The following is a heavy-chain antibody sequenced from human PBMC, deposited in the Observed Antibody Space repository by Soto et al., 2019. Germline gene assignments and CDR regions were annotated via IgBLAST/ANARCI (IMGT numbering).Heavy chain of an antibody. V-gene: IGHV3-23*01. CDR3: PNNVHGWCPAF. J-gene: IGHJ4*02. D-gene: IGHD6-19*01. CDR2: ISGSGSST. Sequence: EVQLLESEGGLVQPGGSLRLSCAVSGFTFSSYAMSWVRQAPGKGLEWVSSISGSGSSTYYADSVKGRFTISRDNSENTLYLQMNSLRAEDTAVYYCPNNVHGWCPAFWGQGTLVTVSS. CDR1: GFTFSSYA.